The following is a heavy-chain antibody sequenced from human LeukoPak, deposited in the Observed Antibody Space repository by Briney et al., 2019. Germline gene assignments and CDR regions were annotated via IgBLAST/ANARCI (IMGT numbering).Heavy chain of an antibody. D-gene: IGHD3-9*01. CDR1: GFTFDDYA. V-gene: IGHV3-9*01. CDR2: ISWNSGII. CDR3: AKGSWSNSLTGFDY. J-gene: IGHJ4*02. Sequence: PGGSLRLSRAASGFTFDDYAMHWVRQAPGKGLEWVSGISWNSGIIGYADSVKGRFTISRDNAENSLYLQMNSLRAEDTAVYYCAKGSWSNSLTGFDYWGQGTLVTVSS.